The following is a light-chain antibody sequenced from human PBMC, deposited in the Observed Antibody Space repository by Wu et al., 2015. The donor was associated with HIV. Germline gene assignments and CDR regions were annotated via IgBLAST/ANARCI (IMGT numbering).Light chain of an antibody. V-gene: IGKV3-15*01. CDR2: AAS. CDR3: QQYNTWPS. J-gene: IGKJ3*01. CDR1: QSVSSN. Sequence: EIVMTQSPDTLSVSPGERVTLSCKASQSVSSNLAWYQQKPGQAPRLLIYAASTRAAGYSQPGSVAVGLGQSSLSPSTACSLETLLVYYCQQYNTWPSFGPGNQVDIK.